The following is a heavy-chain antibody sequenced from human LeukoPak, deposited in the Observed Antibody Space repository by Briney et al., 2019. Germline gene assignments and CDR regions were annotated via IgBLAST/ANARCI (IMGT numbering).Heavy chain of an antibody. CDR3: AGTMVRGIRY. J-gene: IGHJ4*02. D-gene: IGHD3-10*01. CDR2: IYYSGST. V-gene: IGHV4-59*01. Sequence: SETLSLTCTVSGGSISIYYWSWIRQPPGKGLEWIGYIYYSGSTNYNPSLKSRVTISVDTSKNQFSLKLSSVTAADTAVYYCAGTMVRGIRYWGQGTLVTVSS. CDR1: GGSISIYY.